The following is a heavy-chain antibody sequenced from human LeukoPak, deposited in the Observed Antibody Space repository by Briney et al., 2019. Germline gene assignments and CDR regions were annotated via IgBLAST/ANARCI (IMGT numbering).Heavy chain of an antibody. Sequence: GSLRLSCAASGFTVSSNYMSWVRQAPGKGLEWVSVIYSGGSTYYADSVKGRFTISRDNSKNTLYLQMNSLRAEDTAVYYCARDHGLLWFGELLNGMDVWGQGTTVTVSS. CDR3: ARDHGLLWFGELLNGMDV. J-gene: IGHJ6*02. CDR1: GFTVSSNY. CDR2: IYSGGST. V-gene: IGHV3-53*05. D-gene: IGHD3-10*01.